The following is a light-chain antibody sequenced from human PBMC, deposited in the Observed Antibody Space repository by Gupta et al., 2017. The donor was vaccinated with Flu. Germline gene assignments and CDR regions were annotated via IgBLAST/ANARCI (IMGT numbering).Light chain of an antibody. J-gene: IGLJ2*01. CDR1: NIEIKK. Sequence: SYVLTQSPSVSVAPGQTASITCGGDNIEIKKVNWFQQQTGQAPVLVVADDSARPSEIPERMSVSKSGNTATLTITRVEAGDEADYYCQAWDSNGDPVIFGGGTKLTV. CDR2: DDS. CDR3: QAWDSNGDPVI. V-gene: IGLV3-21*02.